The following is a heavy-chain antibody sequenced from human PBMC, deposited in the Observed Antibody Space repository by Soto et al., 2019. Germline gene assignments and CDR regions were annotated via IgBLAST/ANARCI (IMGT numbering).Heavy chain of an antibody. V-gene: IGHV3-30-3*01. CDR3: ARDGEEDGKGSGSYTFDY. J-gene: IGHJ4*02. CDR2: ISHDAVNK. CDR1: GFIFSTYA. D-gene: IGHD1-26*01. Sequence: QVQLVESGGGVDQPGRSLRLSCAASGFIFSTYAMHWVRQAPGKGLEWVAVISHDAVNKYYADSVKGRFIISRDISKNTVKLRMNSLRAEDTAMYYCARDGEEDGKGSGSYTFDYWGQGTLVTVSS.